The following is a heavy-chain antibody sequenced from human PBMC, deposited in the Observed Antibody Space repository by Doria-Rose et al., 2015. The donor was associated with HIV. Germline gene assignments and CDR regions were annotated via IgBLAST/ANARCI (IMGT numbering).Heavy chain of an antibody. CDR3: ARIKSSRWYHKYYFDF. V-gene: IGHV2-26*01. CDR2: IFSNDAR. CDR1: GVSLSSPGMG. J-gene: IGHJ4*02. Sequence: QESGPVLVKPTETLTLTRTVSGVSLSSPGMGVSWIRRPPGKALEWLANIFSNDARSYITSMKSRLTISRGTTKSQVVLTMTDMDPVDTATYYCARIKSSRWYHKYYFDFWGQGTLVIVSA. D-gene: IGHD6-13*01.